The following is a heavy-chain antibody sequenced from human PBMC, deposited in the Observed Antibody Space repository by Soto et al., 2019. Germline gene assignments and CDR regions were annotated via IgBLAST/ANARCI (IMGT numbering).Heavy chain of an antibody. CDR2: VKDGGHT. Sequence: QVQLQQWGAGLLKLSETLSLNCAVTGGSLSGYYWSWIRQPQGKGLEWIGEVKDGGHTNYSPSLRGRVTISSDTSNNQFSLRLNSVTAADTGVYYCARGQEGVVATHWDQGSLVTVSS. CDR3: ARGQEGVVATH. J-gene: IGHJ4*02. D-gene: IGHD5-12*01. CDR1: GGSLSGYY. V-gene: IGHV4-34*01.